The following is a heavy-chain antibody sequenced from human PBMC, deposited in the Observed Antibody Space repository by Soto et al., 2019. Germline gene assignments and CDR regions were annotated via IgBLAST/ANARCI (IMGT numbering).Heavy chain of an antibody. Sequence: ASVKVSCKASGYTFTIYYMHWVRQAPGQGLEWMGIINPSGGSTSYAQKFQGRVTMTRDTSTSTVYMELSGLRSEDTAVYYCARGGRITMVRGAKYSMDVWGQGTTVTVSS. CDR3: ARGGRITMVRGAKYSMDV. V-gene: IGHV1-46*03. D-gene: IGHD3-10*01. CDR2: INPSGGST. CDR1: GYTFTIYY. J-gene: IGHJ6*02.